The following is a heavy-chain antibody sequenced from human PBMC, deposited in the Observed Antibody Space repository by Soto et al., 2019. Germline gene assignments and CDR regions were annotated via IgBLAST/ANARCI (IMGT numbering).Heavy chain of an antibody. J-gene: IGHJ6*02. Sequence: SETLSLTCTVSGGSISSDYWSWIRQHPGKGLEWIGYIYYSGSTYYNPSLKSRVTISVDTSKNQFSLKLSSVTAADTAVYYCARGDSSSWYGYYGMDVWGQGTTVTVSS. V-gene: IGHV4-31*03. CDR1: GGSISSDY. D-gene: IGHD6-13*01. CDR3: ARGDSSSWYGYYGMDV. CDR2: IYYSGST.